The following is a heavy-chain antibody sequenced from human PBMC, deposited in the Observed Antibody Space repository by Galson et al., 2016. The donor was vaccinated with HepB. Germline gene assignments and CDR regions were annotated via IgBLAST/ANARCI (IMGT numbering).Heavy chain of an antibody. J-gene: IGHJ6*02. CDR3: AREGYGDLDQIPNHYYYGLDV. D-gene: IGHD4-17*01. CDR2: ISPDGSDE. Sequence: SLRLSCAASGFRFSSYAMHWVRQAPGKGLEWVAMISPDGSDEYYADSVKGRFSISRDNSKDTLFLQMNSLRGEDTAVYYCAREGYGDLDQIPNHYYYGLDVWGQGTTVTVSS. V-gene: IGHV3-30*03. CDR1: GFRFSSYA.